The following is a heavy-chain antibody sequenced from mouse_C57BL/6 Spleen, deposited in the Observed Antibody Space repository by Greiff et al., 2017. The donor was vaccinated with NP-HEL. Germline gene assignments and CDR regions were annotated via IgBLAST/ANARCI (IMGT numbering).Heavy chain of an antibody. V-gene: IGHV8-12*01. J-gene: IGHJ1*03. CDR2: IYWDDDK. CDR1: GFSLSTSGMG. Sequence: QVTLKVSGPGILQSSQTLSLTCSFSGFSLSTSGMGVSWIRQPSGKGLEWLAHIYWDDDKRYNPSLKSRLTIPKDTSRNQVFLKITSVDTADTATYYCARRGLSYGSSGWYFDVWGTGTTVTVSS. CDR3: ARRGLSYGSSGWYFDV. D-gene: IGHD1-1*01.